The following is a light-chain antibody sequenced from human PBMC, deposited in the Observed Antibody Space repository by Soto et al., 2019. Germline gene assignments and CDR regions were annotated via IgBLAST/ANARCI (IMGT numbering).Light chain of an antibody. Sequence: EIVLTQSPATLSLSPGDTATLSCRASQSVSRYLAWYQQKPGQAPRLLIYDASNRATGIPARFSGSGSGTDFTLTISSLEPEDFAVYYCQQRSNWPPEFTFGPGTKVDIK. CDR2: DAS. CDR3: QQRSNWPPEFT. CDR1: QSVSRY. V-gene: IGKV3-11*01. J-gene: IGKJ3*01.